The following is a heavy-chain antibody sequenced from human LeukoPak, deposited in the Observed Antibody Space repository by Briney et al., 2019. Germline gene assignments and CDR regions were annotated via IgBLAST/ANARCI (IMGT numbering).Heavy chain of an antibody. J-gene: IGHJ4*02. CDR1: GFTFSDYY. CDR3: ARVFEDVPQFDY. Sequence: GGSLRLSCAASGFTFSDYYMSWIRQAPGKGLEWVSYISSSGSTIYYADSVKGRFTISRDNTKNSLYLQMNSLRAEDTAVYYCARVFEDVPQFDYWGQGTLVTVSS. CDR2: ISSSGSTI. D-gene: IGHD3-3*01. V-gene: IGHV3-11*01.